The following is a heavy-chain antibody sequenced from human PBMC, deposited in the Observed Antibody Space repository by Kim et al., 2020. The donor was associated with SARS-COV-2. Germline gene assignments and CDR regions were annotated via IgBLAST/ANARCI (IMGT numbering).Heavy chain of an antibody. CDR3: ASKGSRPYYDILTGYYSPKYFQH. CDR1: GGSFSGYY. CDR2: INHSGST. V-gene: IGHV4-34*01. D-gene: IGHD3-9*01. J-gene: IGHJ1*01. Sequence: SETLSLTCAVYGGSFSGYYWSWIRQPPGKGLEWIGEINHSGSTNYNPSLKSRVTISVDTSKNQFSLKLSSVTAADTAVYYCASKGSRPYYDILTGYYSPKYFQHWGQGTLVTVSS.